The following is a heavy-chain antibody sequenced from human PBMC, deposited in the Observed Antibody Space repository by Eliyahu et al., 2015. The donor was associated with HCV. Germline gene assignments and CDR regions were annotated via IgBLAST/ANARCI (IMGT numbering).Heavy chain of an antibody. V-gene: IGHV4-34*01. CDR2: INHIGGV. D-gene: IGHD6-13*01. Sequence: QVQLQQWGGGLLKPSETLSRTCAVYXXSFXGYYWNWIRQSPGKGLEWIGEINHIGGVNYNPSLKSRVTISVDTSKRQFSLNLRSVTAADTAVYYCASRAAAADTYGMDVWGQGTTVTVSS. CDR3: ASRAAAADTYGMDV. CDR1: XXSFXGYY. J-gene: IGHJ6*02.